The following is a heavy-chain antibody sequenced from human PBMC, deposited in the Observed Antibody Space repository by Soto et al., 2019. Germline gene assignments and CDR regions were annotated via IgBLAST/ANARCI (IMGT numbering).Heavy chain of an antibody. D-gene: IGHD6-13*01. CDR2: IIPILGIA. J-gene: IGHJ4*02. CDR3: ARGMGIAAAGYNDY. Sequence: ASVKVSCKASGGTFSSYTISWVRQAPGQGLEWMGRIIPILGIANYAQKFQGRVTITADKSTSTAYMELSSLRSEDTAVYYCARGMGIAAAGYNDYWGQGTLVTVSS. V-gene: IGHV1-69*02. CDR1: GGTFSSYT.